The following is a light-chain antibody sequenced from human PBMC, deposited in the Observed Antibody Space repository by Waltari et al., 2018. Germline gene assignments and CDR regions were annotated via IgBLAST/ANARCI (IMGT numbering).Light chain of an antibody. CDR1: QSISTN. V-gene: IGKV3-15*01. J-gene: IGKJ2*01. CDR3: QQYDKWLRYS. Sequence: ATLSCRASQSISTNLAWFQEKPGQAPRLLIYGASTRATGVPARFSGSGSGTYFTLVISSLQSEDFAVYYCQQYDKWLRYSFGQGTKLEIK. CDR2: GAS.